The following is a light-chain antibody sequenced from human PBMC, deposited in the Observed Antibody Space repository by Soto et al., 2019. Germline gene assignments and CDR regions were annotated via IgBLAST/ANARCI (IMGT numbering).Light chain of an antibody. CDR1: QGVSSY. V-gene: IGKV3-15*01. J-gene: IGKJ2*01. Sequence: EIVMTQSPAALSVSLGERVSLTCRASQGVSSYLAWYQQKPGQAPRLLISDASTRATEIPDRFSGSGSGTDFTLAISSLQSSDLAVYYCLQYSTWPPLYTFGQGTKLEIK. CDR2: DAS. CDR3: LQYSTWPPLYT.